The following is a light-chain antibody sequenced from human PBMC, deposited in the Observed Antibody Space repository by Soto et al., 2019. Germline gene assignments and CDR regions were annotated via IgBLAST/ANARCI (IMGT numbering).Light chain of an antibody. CDR2: DVT. Sequence: QSALTQPASVSGSPGQSITISCTGTSSDVGAYDFVSWYQHSPGKAPKLVTFDVTHRPPGISDRFSGSKSANTASLTISGLQAADEAFYYWSSYTTRSTLVFGGGTKLTVL. V-gene: IGLV2-14*01. J-gene: IGLJ2*01. CDR3: SSYTTRSTLV. CDR1: SSDVGAYDF.